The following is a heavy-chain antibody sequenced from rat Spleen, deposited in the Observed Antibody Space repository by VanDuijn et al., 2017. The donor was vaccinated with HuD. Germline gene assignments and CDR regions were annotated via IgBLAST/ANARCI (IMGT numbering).Heavy chain of an antibody. CDR3: AKGSGFAY. CDR2: ISYDGGNT. J-gene: IGHJ3*01. V-gene: IGHV5-20*01. Sequence: EVQLVESGGGLVQPGRSLKLSCAASGFTFSSFAMAWVRQAPTKGLEWVASISYDGGNTYYRDSVKGRFTISRDNAKSSLYLQMDSLRSEDTSTYYCAKGSGFAYWGQGTLVTVSS. CDR1: GFTFSSFA.